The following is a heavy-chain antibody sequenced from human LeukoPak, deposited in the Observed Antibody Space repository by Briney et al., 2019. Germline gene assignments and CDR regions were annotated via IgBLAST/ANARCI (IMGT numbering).Heavy chain of an antibody. Sequence: PGGSLRLSCAASGFTFSSYWMTWVRQAPGKGLEWVANIKLGVSETYYVDSVRGRFTISRDNTKNSLYLQMDSLRAEDTAVYYCARKGNAFDFWGQGTMVTVSS. V-gene: IGHV3-7*01. CDR1: GFTFSSYW. CDR3: ARKGNAFDF. J-gene: IGHJ3*01. D-gene: IGHD3-10*01. CDR2: IKLGVSET.